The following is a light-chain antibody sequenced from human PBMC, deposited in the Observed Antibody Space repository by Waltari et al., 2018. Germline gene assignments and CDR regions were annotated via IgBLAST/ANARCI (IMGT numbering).Light chain of an antibody. Sequence: EIVLTQSPDSLAVSLGERATIKCNSSQSLLSRYNRTTYIAWYQQKPGQPPKPLIHWASTRGSGVPDRFSGSGSGTDFTLTISSLQAEDVAVYYCHHYYIPPLTFGQGTRLEIK. CDR1: QSLLSRYNRTTY. CDR2: WAS. CDR3: HHYYIPPLT. V-gene: IGKV4-1*01. J-gene: IGKJ5*01.